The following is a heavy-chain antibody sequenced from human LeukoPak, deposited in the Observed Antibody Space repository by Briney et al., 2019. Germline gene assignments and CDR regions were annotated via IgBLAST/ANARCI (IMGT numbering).Heavy chain of an antibody. V-gene: IGHV3-48*01. CDR2: IGISSGNT. D-gene: IGHD5-24*01. J-gene: IGHJ4*02. CDR3: ARDYKYAFDN. CDR1: GFTFSDYS. Sequence: GGFLRLSCAASGFTFSDYSMNWVRQAPGKGLEWISYIGISSGNTKYADSVKGRFTISGDKAKNSLYLQMNSLRVEDTAVYYCARDYKYAFDNWGQGTLVTVSS.